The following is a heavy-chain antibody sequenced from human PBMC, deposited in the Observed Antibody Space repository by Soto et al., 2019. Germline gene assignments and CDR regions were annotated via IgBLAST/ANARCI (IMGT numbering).Heavy chain of an antibody. CDR2: IRSKANSYAT. CDR1: GFTFSGSA. Sequence: PGGSLRLSCAASGFTFSGSAMHWVRQASGKGLEWVGRIRSKANSYATAYAASVKGRFTIPRDDSKNTAYLQMNSLESEDTAVYYCSRDDSDWFFNWGRGTLVTVSS. CDR3: SRDDSDWFFN. D-gene: IGHD3-9*01. V-gene: IGHV3-73*01. J-gene: IGHJ4*02.